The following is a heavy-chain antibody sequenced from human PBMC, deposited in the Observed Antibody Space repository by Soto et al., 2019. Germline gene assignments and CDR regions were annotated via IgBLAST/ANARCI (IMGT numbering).Heavy chain of an antibody. Sequence: QPGGSLRLSCAASGFTFSSYGMHWVRQAPGKGLEWVAVIWNDGSNKYYADSVKGRFTISRDNSKNTLSLQMDSLRVEDTAIYYCAKVLEGYAVSSFDSWGQGALLTVSS. D-gene: IGHD3-3*01. J-gene: IGHJ4*02. CDR2: IWNDGSNK. CDR3: AKVLEGYAVSSFDS. CDR1: GFTFSSYG. V-gene: IGHV3-33*06.